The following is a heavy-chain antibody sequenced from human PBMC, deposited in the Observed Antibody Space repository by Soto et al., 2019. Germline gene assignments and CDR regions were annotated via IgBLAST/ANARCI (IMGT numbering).Heavy chain of an antibody. CDR2: IGTAGDT. D-gene: IGHD4-17*01. V-gene: IGHV3-13*01. CDR1: GFTFSSYD. Sequence: GGSLRLSCAASGFTFSSYDMHWVRQATGKGLEWVSAIGTAGDTYYPGSVKGRFTISRENAKNSLYLQMNSLRAEDTAVYYCARGLLHPTTVTPDDAFDIWGQGTMVTVSS. CDR3: ARGLLHPTTVTPDDAFDI. J-gene: IGHJ3*02.